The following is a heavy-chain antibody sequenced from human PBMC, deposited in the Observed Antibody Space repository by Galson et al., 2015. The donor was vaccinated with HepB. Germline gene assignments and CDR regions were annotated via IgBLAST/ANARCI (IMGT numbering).Heavy chain of an antibody. CDR1: GGTFSSYA. CDR3: ARVGEWELLNDAFDI. D-gene: IGHD1-26*01. CDR2: IIPIFGTA. Sequence: SVKVSCKASGGTFSSYAISWVRQAPGQGLEWMGGIIPIFGTANYAQKFQGRVTITADESTSTAYMELSSLRSEDTAVYYCARVGEWELLNDAFDIWGQGTMVTVSS. V-gene: IGHV1-69*13. J-gene: IGHJ3*02.